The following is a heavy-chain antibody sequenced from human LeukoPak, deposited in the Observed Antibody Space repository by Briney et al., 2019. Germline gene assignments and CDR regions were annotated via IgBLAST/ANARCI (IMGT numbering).Heavy chain of an antibody. CDR2: INPNSGGT. Sequence: ASVKVSCKASGYTFISYGISWVRQAPGQGLEWMGWINPNSGGTNYAQKFQGRVTMTRDTSISTAYMELSRLRSDDTAVYYCARVGVVIPYYYYYGMDVWGQGTTVTVSS. V-gene: IGHV1-2*02. J-gene: IGHJ6*02. CDR3: ARVGVVIPYYYYYGMDV. CDR1: GYTFISYG. D-gene: IGHD3-22*01.